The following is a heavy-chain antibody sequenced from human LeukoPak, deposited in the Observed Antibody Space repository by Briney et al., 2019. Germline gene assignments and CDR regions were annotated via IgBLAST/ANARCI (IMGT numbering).Heavy chain of an antibody. CDR1: GVSISSGGYS. CDR2: IYHSGST. V-gene: IGHV4-30-2*01. J-gene: IGHJ6*02. CDR3: ARGQDSSSSDV. Sequence: SQTLSLTCAVSGVSISSGGYSWSWIRQPPGKGLEWIGYIYHSGSTYYNPSLKSRVTISVDMSNNQFSLKLSSVTAADTAVYYCARGQDSSSSDVWGQGTTVTVSS. D-gene: IGHD6-13*01.